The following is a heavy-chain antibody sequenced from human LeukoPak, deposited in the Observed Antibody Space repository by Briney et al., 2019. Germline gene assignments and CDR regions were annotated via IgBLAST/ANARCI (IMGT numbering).Heavy chain of an antibody. CDR2: INHNGGGT. D-gene: IGHD2-2*01. J-gene: IGHJ4*02. Sequence: GASVKVSCTASGYTFTGYYIHWVRQAPGQGLEWIGWINHNGGGTNYAQKFQGRVTMTRDTSISTAYMELYRLRSDDTAVYYCAREGSVALAAASRPYFDYWGQGTLVTVSS. CDR3: AREGSVALAAASRPYFDY. CDR1: GYTFTGYY. V-gene: IGHV1-2*02.